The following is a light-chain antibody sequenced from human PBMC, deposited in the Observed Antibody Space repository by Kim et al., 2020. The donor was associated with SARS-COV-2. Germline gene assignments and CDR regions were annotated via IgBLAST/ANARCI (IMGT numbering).Light chain of an antibody. Sequence: GQSITISSTGTNSDIGGYNYVSWYQQHPGKAPTLMIYDVTKRPSGVSNRFSGSKSGNTASLTISGLQADDEADYYCSSYTSSKTWVFGGGTKLTVL. CDR2: DVT. V-gene: IGLV2-14*03. J-gene: IGLJ3*02. CDR1: NSDIGGYNY. CDR3: SSYTSSKTWV.